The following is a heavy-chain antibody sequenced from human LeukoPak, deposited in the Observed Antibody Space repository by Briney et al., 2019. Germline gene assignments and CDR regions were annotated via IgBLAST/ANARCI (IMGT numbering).Heavy chain of an antibody. Sequence: PSESLSLTCSVSGGSISSYYWSWIRQPPGKGLEWIGEINHIGSTNYNPSLKSRVTISVDTSKNQFSLKLSSVTAADTAVYYCARAEQQLARAPYYYYMDVWGKGTTVTVSS. V-gene: IGHV4-34*01. CDR2: INHIGST. CDR1: GGSISSYY. D-gene: IGHD6-13*01. CDR3: ARAEQQLARAPYYYYMDV. J-gene: IGHJ6*03.